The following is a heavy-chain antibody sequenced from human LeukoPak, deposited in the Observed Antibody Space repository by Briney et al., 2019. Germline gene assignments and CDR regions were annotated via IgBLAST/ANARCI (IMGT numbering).Heavy chain of an antibody. CDR2: IYSGGST. D-gene: IGHD3-3*01. J-gene: IGHJ6*03. CDR1: GFTVSGNY. V-gene: IGHV3-53*01. Sequence: GGSLRLSCAASGFTVSGNYMSWVRQAPGKGLEWFSVIYSGGSTYYADSVKGRFTISRDNSKNTLYLQMNSLRAEDTAVYYCARVKYYDFWSGYSPDYYYMDVWGKGTTVTVSS. CDR3: ARVKYYDFWSGYSPDYYYMDV.